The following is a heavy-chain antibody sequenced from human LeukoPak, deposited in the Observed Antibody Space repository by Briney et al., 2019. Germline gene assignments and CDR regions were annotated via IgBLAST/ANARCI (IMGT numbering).Heavy chain of an antibody. CDR3: ARSTQEYYYGAGSYYIQTPIDD. J-gene: IGHJ4*02. D-gene: IGHD3-10*01. CDR1: GYTFTGYY. CDR2: INPNINGT. Sequence: ASVKVSCKASGYTFTGYYIHWVRQAPGQGLEWMGCINPNINGTNYAQKFQGRVTMTRDTSISTAYMELSRLRSDDTAVDYCARSTQEYYYGAGSYYIQTPIDDWGQGTLVTVSS. V-gene: IGHV1-2*02.